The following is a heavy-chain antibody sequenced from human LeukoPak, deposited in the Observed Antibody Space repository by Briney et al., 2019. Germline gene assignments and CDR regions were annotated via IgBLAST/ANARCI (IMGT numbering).Heavy chain of an antibody. J-gene: IGHJ5*02. Sequence: SQTLSLTCAVSGGSISSGGYSWSWIRQHPGKGLEWIGYIYYSGSTYYNPSLKSRVTISVDTSKNQFSLKLSSVTAADTAVYYCARGLGYCSGGSCYSLFWFDPWGQGTLVTVSS. CDR2: IYYSGST. V-gene: IGHV4-31*11. CDR1: GGSISSGGYS. CDR3: ARGLGYCSGGSCYSLFWFDP. D-gene: IGHD2-15*01.